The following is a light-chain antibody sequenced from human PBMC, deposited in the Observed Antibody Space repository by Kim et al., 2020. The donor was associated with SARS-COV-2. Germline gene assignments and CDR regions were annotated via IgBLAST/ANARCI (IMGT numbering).Light chain of an antibody. CDR1: QGINNY. CDR2: AAS. V-gene: IGKV1-9*01. CDR3: QQLNSYPLI. J-gene: IGKJ4*01. Sequence: ASVGDRVTITCRASQGINNYLAWYQQKSGKAPKLLIYAASILESGVPSRFSGSGSGTDFTLTIISLQPEDFATYYCQQLNSYPLIFGGGTKVDIK.